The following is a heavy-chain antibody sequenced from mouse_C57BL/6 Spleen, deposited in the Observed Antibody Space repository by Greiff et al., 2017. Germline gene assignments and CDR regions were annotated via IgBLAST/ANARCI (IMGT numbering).Heavy chain of an antibody. CDR1: GYTFTDYY. V-gene: IGHV1-19*01. Sequence: VQLQQSGPVLVKPGASVKMSCKASGYTFTDYYMNWVKQSHGKSLEWIGAINPYNGGTNYNQKFKGKATLTVDKSSSTAYMEINSLTSEDSAVYYCARGNGGPGDWGKGTTLTVSS. CDR3: ARGNGGPGD. CDR2: INPYNGGT. J-gene: IGHJ2*01. D-gene: IGHD1-1*02.